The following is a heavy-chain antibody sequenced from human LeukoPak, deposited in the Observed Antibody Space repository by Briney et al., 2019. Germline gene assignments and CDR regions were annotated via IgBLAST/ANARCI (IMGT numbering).Heavy chain of an antibody. J-gene: IGHJ4*01. CDR1: GGSISSGDYY. CDR3: ASDKGYSNNYFDY. D-gene: IGHD6-13*01. V-gene: IGHV4-30-4*01. Sequence: PSETPSLACTVSGGSISSGDYYWSWLRQPPGTGLEWIGYIYYSGSTYYNPSLKSRVTISVDTSKNQFSLKLSSVTAADTALYYCASDKGYSNNYFDYWGQGTLVTVSS. CDR2: IYYSGST.